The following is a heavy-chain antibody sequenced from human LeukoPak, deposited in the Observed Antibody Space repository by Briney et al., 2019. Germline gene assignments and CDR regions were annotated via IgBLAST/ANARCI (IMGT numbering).Heavy chain of an antibody. V-gene: IGHV3-23*01. D-gene: IGHD5-18*01. CDR1: GFTFSSYA. J-gene: IGHJ4*02. CDR3: ARTVDTSMVYYFDY. CDR2: ISGSGDNT. Sequence: GGSLRLSCAASGFTFSSYAMSWVRQAPGKGLEWVSGISGSGDNTYYADSVKGRFTISRDNSKNTLYLQMNSLGAEDTAVYDCARTVDTSMVYYFDYWGQGTLVTVSS.